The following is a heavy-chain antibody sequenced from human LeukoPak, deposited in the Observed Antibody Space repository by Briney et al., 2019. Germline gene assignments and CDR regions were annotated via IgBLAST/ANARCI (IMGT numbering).Heavy chain of an antibody. J-gene: IGHJ6*03. Sequence: ASVKVSCKASGYTFTRYYMHWVRQAPGQGLEWMGIINPRGGSTSYAQKFQGRVTMTRDTSTSTGYMEQSSLRSEDTAVYYCARDLALVRDGGSFDYYYYMDVWGKGTTVTVSS. CDR3: ARDLALVRDGGSFDYYYYMDV. D-gene: IGHD1-26*01. CDR2: INPRGGST. V-gene: IGHV1-46*01. CDR1: GYTFTRYY.